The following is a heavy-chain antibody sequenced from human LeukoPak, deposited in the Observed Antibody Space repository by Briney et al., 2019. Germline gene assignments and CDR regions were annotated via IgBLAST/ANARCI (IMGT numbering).Heavy chain of an antibody. Sequence: GGSLRLSCAASGFTFSSYAMSWVRQAPGKGLEWVSAISGSGGSTYYADSVKGRFTISRYNSKNTLYLQMNSLRADDTAVYSCAKSRTGWYHGGFDYWGQGTLVTVSS. CDR2: ISGSGGST. CDR3: AKSRTGWYHGGFDY. CDR1: GFTFSSYA. J-gene: IGHJ4*02. D-gene: IGHD6-19*01. V-gene: IGHV3-23*01.